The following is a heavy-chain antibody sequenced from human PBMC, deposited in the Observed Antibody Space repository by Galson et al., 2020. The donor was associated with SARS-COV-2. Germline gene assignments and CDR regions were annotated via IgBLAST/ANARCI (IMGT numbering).Heavy chain of an antibody. Sequence: ETSETLSLTCTVSGGSISPYQWSWIRQPPGKGLEWIAYIEYTGNTNYNPSLKSRVTISLDTSKNQVSLKLSSVTAADTAVYYCARHGRWESSYFFDHWGQGTLVTVSS. V-gene: IGHV4-59*08. CDR1: GGSISPYQ. CDR3: ARHGRWESSYFFDH. CDR2: IEYTGNT. D-gene: IGHD3-16*02. J-gene: IGHJ4*02.